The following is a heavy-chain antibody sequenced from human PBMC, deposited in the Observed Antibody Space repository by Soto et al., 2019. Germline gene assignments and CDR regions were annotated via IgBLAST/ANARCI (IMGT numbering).Heavy chain of an antibody. J-gene: IGHJ4*02. CDR1: GYTFTNYG. Sequence: QVQLVQSGAEVKKPGASVNISCKASGYTFTNYGVSWVRQAPGQGLEWMGWISAYSGLTHYPQHLQGRVTMTTDTSTTTAYLELGSLTSDDTAVYYCARRTPYASGSNFAGDFWGQGTLITVSS. CDR3: ARRTPYASGSNFAGDF. D-gene: IGHD3-10*01. V-gene: IGHV1-18*04. CDR2: ISAYSGLT.